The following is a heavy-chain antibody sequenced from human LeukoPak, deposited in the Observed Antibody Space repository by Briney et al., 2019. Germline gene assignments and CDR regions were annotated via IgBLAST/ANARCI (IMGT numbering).Heavy chain of an antibody. CDR1: GGSISSYY. D-gene: IGHD6-13*01. CDR2: IYTSGST. J-gene: IGHJ5*02. Sequence: PSETLSLTCTVSGGSISSYYWSWIRQPAGKGLEWIGRIYTSGSTNYNPSLKSRVTMSVDTSKNQFSLKLRSVTAADTAVYYCARVGGSSWYPAGWFDPWGQGTLVTVSS. V-gene: IGHV4-4*07. CDR3: ARVGGSSWYPAGWFDP.